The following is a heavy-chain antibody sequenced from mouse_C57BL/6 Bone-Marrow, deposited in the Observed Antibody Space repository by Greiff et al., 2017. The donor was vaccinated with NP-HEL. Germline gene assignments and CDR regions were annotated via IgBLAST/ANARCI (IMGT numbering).Heavy chain of an antibody. V-gene: IGHV2-6*01. CDR1: GFSLTSYG. Sequence: VHLVESGPGLVAPSQSLSITCTVSGFSLTSYGVDWVRQSPGKGLEWLGVIWGVGSTNYNSALKSRLSISKDNSKSQVFLKMNSLQTDDTAMYYCAIYDYDGAYWGQGTLVTVSA. CDR2: IWGVGST. CDR3: AIYDYDGAY. D-gene: IGHD2-4*01. J-gene: IGHJ3*01.